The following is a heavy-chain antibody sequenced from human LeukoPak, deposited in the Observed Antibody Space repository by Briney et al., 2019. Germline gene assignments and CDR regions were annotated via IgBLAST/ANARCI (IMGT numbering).Heavy chain of an antibody. CDR2: ILHSGST. J-gene: IGHJ4*02. V-gene: IGHV4-38-2*01. Sequence: SETLSLTCAVSGYSISSGYYWGWIRQPPGKGLEWIGSILHSGSTHYNPSLKSRVTISVDTSKNQFSLKVDSVTSADPAVSYCAGGGPDYYDSSDCWGQGTLVTVSS. CDR1: GYSISSGYY. D-gene: IGHD3-22*01. CDR3: AGGGPDYYDSSDC.